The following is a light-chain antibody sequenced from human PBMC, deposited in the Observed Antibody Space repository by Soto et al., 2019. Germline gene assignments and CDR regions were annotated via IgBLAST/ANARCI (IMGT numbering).Light chain of an antibody. Sequence: QSVLTQPRSVSGSPGQSVSISCTGSRSDVGGFNYVSWYQQHPGKAPKLMIYDVTKRPSGVPGRFSGSKSGNTASLTISGLQADDEADYYCCSYGGGYTPLVFGGGTKVTVL. CDR2: DVT. J-gene: IGLJ2*01. V-gene: IGLV2-11*01. CDR1: RSDVGGFNY. CDR3: CSYGGGYTPLV.